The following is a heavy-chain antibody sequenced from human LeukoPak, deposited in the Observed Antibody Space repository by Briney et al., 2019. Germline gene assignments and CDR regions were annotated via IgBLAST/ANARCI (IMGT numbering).Heavy chain of an antibody. V-gene: IGHV3-30*18. J-gene: IGHJ4*02. CDR1: GFTFSTYA. CDR2: ISYDGSTK. CDR3: GKRLTSWELEY. Sequence: PGGSLRLSCAASGFTFSTYAMHWVRQAPGKGLEWVALISYDGSTKSYADSVKGRFTVSRDNSKNTLYLQMNSLGAEDTAVYYCGKRLTSWELEYWGQGTLVTVSS. D-gene: IGHD1-26*01.